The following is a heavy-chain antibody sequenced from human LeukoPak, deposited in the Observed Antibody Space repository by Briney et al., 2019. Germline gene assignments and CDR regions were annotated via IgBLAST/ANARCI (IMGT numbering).Heavy chain of an antibody. V-gene: IGHV1-8*01. CDR1: GYTFTSYD. J-gene: IGHJ6*03. D-gene: IGHD3-10*01. Sequence: ASVKVSCKASGYTFTSYDINWVRQAPGQGLGWVGWMNPNNGNTGSAQKVQGRITITMNTSISTAYMELSSLRSEDTDVYYCARIYYRRSDYHYYYMDVWGEGTTVTVSS. CDR2: MNPNNGNT. CDR3: ARIYYRRSDYHYYYMDV.